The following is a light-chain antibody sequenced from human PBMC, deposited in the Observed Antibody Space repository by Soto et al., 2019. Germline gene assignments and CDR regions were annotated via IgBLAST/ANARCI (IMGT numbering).Light chain of an antibody. CDR2: EVS. CDR1: SSDVGGYNY. Sequence: QSALTQPPSASGSPGQSVTISCAGTSSDVGGYNYVSWYQQYPGKVPKLMIYEVSERPSGVPDRFSGSKSGNTAFLTVSGLQAEDEADYYCQSYDSSFVLFGGGTKLTVL. CDR3: QSYDSSFVL. V-gene: IGLV2-8*01. J-gene: IGLJ2*01.